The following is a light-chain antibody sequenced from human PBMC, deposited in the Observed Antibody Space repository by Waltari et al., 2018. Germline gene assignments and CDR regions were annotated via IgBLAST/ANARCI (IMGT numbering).Light chain of an antibody. CDR2: DVT. Sequence: QSALTQPASVSGSLGQSVTISCTGSTTDLGTYESVSWDQHYPGKASKRIIFDVTNLPAGVSTRYSGSKSGDTASLTIPALQAEDEADYHCSSYATASALMVFGGGTRLTVL. V-gene: IGLV2-14*03. CDR3: SSYATASALMV. CDR1: TTDLGTYES. J-gene: IGLJ2*01.